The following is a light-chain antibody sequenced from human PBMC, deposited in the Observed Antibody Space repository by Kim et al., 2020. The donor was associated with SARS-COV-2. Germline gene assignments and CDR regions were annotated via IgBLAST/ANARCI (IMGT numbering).Light chain of an antibody. CDR3: QQYKNWPPVT. CDR1: QSVSSD. V-gene: IGKV3-15*01. Sequence: SPGERATLSCRASQSVSSDLAWYQHKPGQGPRLLIYGASTRATGIPARFSGSGSGTEFTLTISSLQSEDFVVYYCQQYKNWPPVTFGGGTKVEIK. CDR2: GAS. J-gene: IGKJ4*01.